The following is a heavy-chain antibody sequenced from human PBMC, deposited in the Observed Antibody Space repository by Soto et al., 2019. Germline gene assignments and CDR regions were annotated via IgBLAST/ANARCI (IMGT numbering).Heavy chain of an antibody. CDR1: GCSISSYD. D-gene: IGHD4-4*01. V-gene: IGHV4-59*01. CDR2: IYYSGST. J-gene: IGHJ3*02. CDR3: ARGVEMATVALDI. Sequence: SETLSVSWTFSGCSISSYDVILIRQPPGKGLEWIGYIYYSGSTNYNPSLKSRVTISVDTSKNQFSLKLSSVTAADTAVYYCARGVEMATVALDIRGQGTMVTVSS.